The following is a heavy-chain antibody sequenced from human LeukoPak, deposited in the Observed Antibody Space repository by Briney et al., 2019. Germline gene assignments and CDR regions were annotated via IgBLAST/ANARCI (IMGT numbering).Heavy chain of an antibody. J-gene: IGHJ4*02. D-gene: IGHD4/OR15-4a*01. Sequence: PGGSLRLSCAASGFTFSSYAMSWVRQAPGQGLGWVSAISGSGGSTYYADSVKGRFTISRDNSKNTLYLQMNSLRAEDTAVYYCAKGLNYAAMGSFDYWGQGTLVTVSS. CDR3: AKGLNYAAMGSFDY. V-gene: IGHV3-23*01. CDR2: ISGSGGST. CDR1: GFTFSSYA.